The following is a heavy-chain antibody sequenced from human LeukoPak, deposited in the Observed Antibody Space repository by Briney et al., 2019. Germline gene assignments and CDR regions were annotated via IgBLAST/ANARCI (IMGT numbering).Heavy chain of an antibody. D-gene: IGHD3-10*01. V-gene: IGHV3-30*04. CDR3: ARVSHYYGSGSRSVGDY. CDR2: ISYDGSNK. Sequence: PGGSLRLSCAASGFTFSSYAMHWVRQAPGKGLEWVAVISYDGSNKYYADSVKGRFTISRDNSKNTLYLQMNSLRAEDTAVYYCARVSHYYGSGSRSVGDYWGKGTTVTISS. J-gene: IGHJ6*04. CDR1: GFTFSSYA.